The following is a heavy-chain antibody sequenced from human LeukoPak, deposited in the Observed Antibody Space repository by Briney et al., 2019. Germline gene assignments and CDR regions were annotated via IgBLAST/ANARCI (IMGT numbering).Heavy chain of an antibody. CDR1: GFTFSTYW. D-gene: IGHD2-21*02. Sequence: GGSLRLSCAASGFTFSTYWMNWYRQAPGKGLEWVGNINQDASEINYVDSVRGRFTISGDNAKNSLHLQMNSLRAEDTAVYYCATDRDNSDWQKRFDSWGQGTLVTVSS. J-gene: IGHJ4*02. V-gene: IGHV3-7*01. CDR2: INQDASEI. CDR3: ATDRDNSDWQKRFDS.